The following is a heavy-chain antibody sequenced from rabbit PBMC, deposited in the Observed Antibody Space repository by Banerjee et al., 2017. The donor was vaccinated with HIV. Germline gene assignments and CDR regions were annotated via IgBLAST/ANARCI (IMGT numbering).Heavy chain of an antibody. D-gene: IGHD1-1*01. J-gene: IGHJ4*01. CDR1: GFSFGDRDV. CDR3: ARDLVGVIGWNFYL. CDR2: INAATAKP. Sequence: GGGLVKPEGSLTLTCKASGFSFGDRDVMCWVRQAPGKGLEWIACINAATAKPVYATWAKGRFTISRTSSTTVTLRMTSLTAADTATYFCARDLVGVIGWNFYLWGPGTLVTVS. V-gene: IGHV1S45*01.